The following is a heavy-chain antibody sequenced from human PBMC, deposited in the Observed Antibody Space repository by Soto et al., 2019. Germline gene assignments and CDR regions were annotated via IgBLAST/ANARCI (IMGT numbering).Heavy chain of an antibody. V-gene: IGHV1-2*02. J-gene: IGHJ3*02. D-gene: IGHD3-10*01. CDR2: INPRSGDT. CDR1: EYAFTDYY. Sequence: QVQLVQSGAEVRKPGASLRVSCGASEYAFTDYYLHWVRQAPGQGLEWMGWINPRSGDTRYAQKFQGRVTMTRDTSISTAYMEMSRVRSDDTAVYYRSRGVLIIVSGVPIDAFDIWGRGTVVTVSS. CDR3: SRGVLIIVSGVPIDAFDI.